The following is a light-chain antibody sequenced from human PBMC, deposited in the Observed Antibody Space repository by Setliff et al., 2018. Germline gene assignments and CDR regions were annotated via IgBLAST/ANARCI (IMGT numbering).Light chain of an antibody. CDR3: SSYAGSTGKV. Sequence: QSALTQPPSASGSPGQSVTISCTGTSSDVGGYNYVSWYQQHPGKAPKLMIYEVSKRPSGVPDRFSGSKSGNTASLTVSGLQDEDEADYYCSSYAGSTGKVFGTGTKGTVL. CDR2: EVS. J-gene: IGLJ1*01. CDR1: SSDVGGYNY. V-gene: IGLV2-8*01.